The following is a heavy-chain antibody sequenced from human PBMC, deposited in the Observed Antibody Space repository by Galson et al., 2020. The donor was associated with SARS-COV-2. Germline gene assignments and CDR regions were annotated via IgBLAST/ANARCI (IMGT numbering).Heavy chain of an antibody. V-gene: IGHV4-38-2*02. CDR2: IYHSGIT. CDR1: GYSISSGYY. Sequence: SETLSLTCTVTGYSISSGYYWGWIRQPPGKGLEWIGTIYHSGITYYTPSLQSRVTISLDSSKNQFSLKLTSVTAADTAVYYCARRYFASGSYHDAFDIWGPGTVVTVSS. CDR3: ARRYFASGSYHDAFDI. D-gene: IGHD3-10*01. J-gene: IGHJ3*02.